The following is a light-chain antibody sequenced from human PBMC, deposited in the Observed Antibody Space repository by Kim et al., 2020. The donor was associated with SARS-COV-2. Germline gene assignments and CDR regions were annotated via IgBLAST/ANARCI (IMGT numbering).Light chain of an antibody. CDR3: AAWDDSLNGVI. CDR2: TNN. CDR1: SSNIGSNP. V-gene: IGLV1-44*01. Sequence: QSVLTQPPSASGTPGQRVTISCSGSSSNIGSNPVNWYQQFPGTAPKLLIYTNNQWPSGVPDRFFGSKSGTSASLAISGLQSEDEADYYCAAWDDSLNGVIFGGGTQLTVL. J-gene: IGLJ2*01.